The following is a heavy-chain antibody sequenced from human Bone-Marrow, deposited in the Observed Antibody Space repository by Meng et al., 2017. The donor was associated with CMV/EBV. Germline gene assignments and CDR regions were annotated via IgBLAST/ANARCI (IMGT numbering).Heavy chain of an antibody. J-gene: IGHJ6*01. Sequence: ASVKVSCKASGYTFTSYYMHWVRQAPGQGLEWMGIINPSGGSTSYAQKFQGRVTMTRDTSTSTVYMELSSLRSEDTAVYYCARTHCSSTSCSNYYYYGMDVWGQGTTVTGSS. CDR1: GYTFTSYY. V-gene: IGHV1-46*01. D-gene: IGHD2-2*01. CDR3: ARTHCSSTSCSNYYYYGMDV. CDR2: INPSGGST.